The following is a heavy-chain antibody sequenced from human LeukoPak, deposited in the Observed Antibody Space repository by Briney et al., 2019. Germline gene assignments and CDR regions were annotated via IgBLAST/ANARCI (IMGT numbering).Heavy chain of an antibody. CDR1: GVTFSSYS. J-gene: IGHJ6*02. CDR2: ISSSSSYI. D-gene: IGHD6-6*01. V-gene: IGHV3-21*01. Sequence: GGSLRLSCAASGVTFSSYSMNWVRQDPGKGVEGVSAISSSSSYIYYTDSVKGRFTISRDNAKNSLYLQMNSLRAEDTAVYYCARDPRPTPRSSSDYYYGMDVWGQGTTVTVSS. CDR3: ARDPRPTPRSSSDYYYGMDV.